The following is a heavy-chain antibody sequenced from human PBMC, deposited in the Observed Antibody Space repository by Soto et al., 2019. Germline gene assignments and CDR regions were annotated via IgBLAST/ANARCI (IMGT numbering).Heavy chain of an antibody. D-gene: IGHD2-8*01. CDR2: ISTSGDST. CDR1: GFTFSSYE. CDR3: ARNGDNGQYFDC. V-gene: IGHV3-48*03. Sequence: VGSLRLSCAATGFTFSSYEMNWVRQAPGKGLEWVSYISTSGDSTYYADSVKGRFTISRDNAENSLNLQMNSLRAEDTAVYYCARNGDNGQYFDCWGQGTLVTVSS. J-gene: IGHJ4*02.